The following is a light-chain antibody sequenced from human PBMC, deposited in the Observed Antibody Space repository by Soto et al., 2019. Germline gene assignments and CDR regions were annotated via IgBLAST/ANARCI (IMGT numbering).Light chain of an antibody. Sequence: QSVLTQPPSASGSPGQSVTISCTGTSSDVGGYNYVSWYQQHPGKAPKLMIHEVTKRPSGVPDRFSGSKSGNTASLTISGLQAEDEADYYCSAYAGSNNWVFGGGTQLTVL. CDR3: SAYAGSNNWV. CDR1: SSDVGGYNY. V-gene: IGLV2-8*01. J-gene: IGLJ3*02. CDR2: EVT.